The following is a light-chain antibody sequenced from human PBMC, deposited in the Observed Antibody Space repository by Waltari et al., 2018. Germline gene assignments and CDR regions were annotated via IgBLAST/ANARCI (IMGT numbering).Light chain of an antibody. V-gene: IGLV2-14*01. CDR3: SSYTTISSWV. Sequence: QSALTQPASVSGSLGHSITISCTGTRSHIGAYNYVSWFQQYPGKSPQLLINYVNTRPPGVADRFSGSKSDNMASLPISGLQAEDEADYYCSSYTTISSWVFGGGTKVTVL. CDR1: RSHIGAYNY. CDR2: YVN. J-gene: IGLJ3*02.